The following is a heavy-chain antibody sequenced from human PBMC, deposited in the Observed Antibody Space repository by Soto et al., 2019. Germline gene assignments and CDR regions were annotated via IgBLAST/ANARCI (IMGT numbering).Heavy chain of an antibody. CDR3: ARWGGYYDSSGYYEYYFDY. CDR1: GGSISSSSYY. CDR2: IYYSGST. V-gene: IGHV4-39*01. J-gene: IGHJ4*02. Sequence: SETLSLTCTVSGGSISSSSYYWGWIRQPPGKGLEWIGSIYYSGSTYYNPSLKSRVTISVDTSKNQFSLKLSSVTAADTAVYYCARWGGYYDSSGYYEYYFDYWGQGTLVTVSS. D-gene: IGHD3-22*01.